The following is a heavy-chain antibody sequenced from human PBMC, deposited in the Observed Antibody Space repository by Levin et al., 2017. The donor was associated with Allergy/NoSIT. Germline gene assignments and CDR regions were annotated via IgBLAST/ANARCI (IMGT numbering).Heavy chain of an antibody. CDR3: ARDQVRGRWLRLLPAAFDS. CDR2: ISSSSSYI. J-gene: IGHJ3*02. V-gene: IGHV3-21*01. Sequence: PGGSLRLSCAASGFTFSSYSMNWVRQAPGKGLEWVSSISSSSSYIYYADSVKGRFTISRDNAKNSLYLQMNSLRAEDTAVYYCARDQVRGRWLRLLPAAFDSWGQGTMVTVSS. CDR1: GFTFSSYS. D-gene: IGHD5-12*01.